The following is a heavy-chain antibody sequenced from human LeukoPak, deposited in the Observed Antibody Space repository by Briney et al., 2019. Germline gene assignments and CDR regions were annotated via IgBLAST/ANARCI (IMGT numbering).Heavy chain of an antibody. D-gene: IGHD2-15*01. CDR2: ISSSSSYI. CDR1: GFTFSSYS. V-gene: IGHV3-21*01. J-gene: IGHJ4*02. Sequence: KPGGSLRLSCAASGFTFSSYSMNWVRQAPGKGLEWVSSISSSSSYIYYADSVKGRFTISRDNAKNSLYLQMNNLRAEDTAVYYCAREKGRKVEVASATADYWGQGTLVTVSS. CDR3: AREKGRKVEVASATADY.